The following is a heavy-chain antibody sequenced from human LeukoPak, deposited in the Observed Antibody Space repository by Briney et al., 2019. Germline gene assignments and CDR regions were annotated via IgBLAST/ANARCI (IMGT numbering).Heavy chain of an antibody. D-gene: IGHD6-13*01. J-gene: IGHJ4*02. CDR3: ARDLGYSSSWYGDGYFDY. Sequence: GRSLRLSCAASGFTFSSYAMHWVRQAPGKGLEWVAVISYDGSNKYYADSVKGRFTISRDNSKNTLYLQMNSLRAEDTAVYYCARDLGYSSSWYGDGYFDYWGQGTLVTVSS. CDR1: GFTFSSYA. CDR2: ISYDGSNK. V-gene: IGHV3-30-3*01.